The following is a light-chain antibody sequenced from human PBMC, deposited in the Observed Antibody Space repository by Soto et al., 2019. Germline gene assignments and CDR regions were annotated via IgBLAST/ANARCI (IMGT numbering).Light chain of an antibody. J-gene: IGLJ3*02. Sequence: QSALTQPASVSGSPGQSITISCTGTSSDVGSYNLVSWYQQHPGKAPKLMIYEGSKRPSGASNRFSGSMSGNTASLTISGLQAEDEADYYCCSYAGSSTWVFGGGTKMTVL. CDR1: SSDVGSYNL. V-gene: IGLV2-23*01. CDR2: EGS. CDR3: CSYAGSSTWV.